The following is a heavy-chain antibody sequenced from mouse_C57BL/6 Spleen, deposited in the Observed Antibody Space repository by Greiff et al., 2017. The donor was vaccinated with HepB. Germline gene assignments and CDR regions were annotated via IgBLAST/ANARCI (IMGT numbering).Heavy chain of an antibody. CDR3: ARLDDYDPYCAMDY. D-gene: IGHD2-4*01. J-gene: IGHJ4*01. CDR2: IYPRSGNT. CDR1: GYTFTSYG. Sequence: QVQLQQSGAELARPGASVKLSCKASGYTFTSYGISWVKQRTGQGLEWIGEIYPRSGNTYYNEKFKGKATLTADKSSSTAYMELRSLTSEDSAVYFCARLDDYDPYCAMDYGGQGTSVTVSS. V-gene: IGHV1-81*01.